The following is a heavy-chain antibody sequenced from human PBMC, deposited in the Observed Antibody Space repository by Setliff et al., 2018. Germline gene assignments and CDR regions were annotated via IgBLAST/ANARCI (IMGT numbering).Heavy chain of an antibody. CDR3: ARGGSGGNSLLGY. J-gene: IGHJ4*02. CDR1: GFSFRSYW. Sequence: PGGSLRLSCTASGFSFRSYWMSWVRQAPGKGLEWVAHINPDGGHTFYEDSVKGRFTISRDDSKNTLYLQMDSLRTEDTALYYCARGGSGGNSLLGYWGQGTLVTVSS. V-gene: IGHV3-7*03. D-gene: IGHD2-21*02. CDR2: INPDGGHT.